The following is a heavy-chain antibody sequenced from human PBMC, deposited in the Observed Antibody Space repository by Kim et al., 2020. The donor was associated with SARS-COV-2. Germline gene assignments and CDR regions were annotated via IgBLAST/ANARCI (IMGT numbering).Heavy chain of an antibody. D-gene: IGHD7-27*01. V-gene: IGHV4-34*01. CDR2: VNHSETI. Sequence: SETLSLTCAVYGGSFSGYSWSWIRQPPGKGLEWIGEVNHSETINYNPSLKSGVIISIDTTKNQSSLKLTSRTAADTGFYFCASGRAGVVPSPILGIGRHYDHFYMGVWGRGTTVTVSS. J-gene: IGHJ6*02. CDR1: GGSFSGYS. CDR3: ASGRAGVVPSPILGIGRHYDHFYMGV.